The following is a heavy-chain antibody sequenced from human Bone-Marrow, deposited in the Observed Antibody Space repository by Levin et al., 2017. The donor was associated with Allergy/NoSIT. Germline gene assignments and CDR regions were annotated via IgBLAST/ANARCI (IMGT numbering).Heavy chain of an antibody. V-gene: IGHV3-23*01. Sequence: GGSLRLSCAASGFTFSSYAMSWVRQAPGKGLEWVSSISGSGTITHYAESVKGRFTISRDISKNMLHLQINSVSAEDTALYFCAKERLAVAGYYFDSWGQGTLVTVSS. CDR1: GFTFSSYA. J-gene: IGHJ4*02. CDR2: ISGSGTIT. CDR3: AKERLAVAGYYFDS. D-gene: IGHD6-19*01.